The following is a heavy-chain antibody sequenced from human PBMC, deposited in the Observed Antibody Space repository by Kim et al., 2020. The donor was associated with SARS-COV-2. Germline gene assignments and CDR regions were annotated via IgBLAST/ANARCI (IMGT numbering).Heavy chain of an antibody. Sequence: SETLSLTCAVYGGSFSGYYWSWIRQPPGKGLEWIGEINHSGSTNYNPSLKSRVTISVDTSKNQFSLKLSSVTAADTAVYYCASVWNYRYYYYYGMDVWGQGTTVTVSS. V-gene: IGHV4-34*01. CDR2: INHSGST. D-gene: IGHD1-7*01. J-gene: IGHJ6*02. CDR1: GGSFSGYY. CDR3: ASVWNYRYYYYYGMDV.